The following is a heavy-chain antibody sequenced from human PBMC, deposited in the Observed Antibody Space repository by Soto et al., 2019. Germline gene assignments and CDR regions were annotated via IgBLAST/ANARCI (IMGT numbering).Heavy chain of an antibody. CDR1: GYTFTGYY. CDR2: INPNSGGT. Sequence: ASVKVSRKASGYTFTGYYMHWVRQAHGQGLEWMGWINPNSGGTNYAQKFQGRVTMTRDTSISTAYMELSRLRSDDTAVYYCAREGIAVAAKSPYYYYGMDVWGQGTTVTVSS. D-gene: IGHD6-19*01. CDR3: AREGIAVAAKSPYYYYGMDV. J-gene: IGHJ6*02. V-gene: IGHV1-2*02.